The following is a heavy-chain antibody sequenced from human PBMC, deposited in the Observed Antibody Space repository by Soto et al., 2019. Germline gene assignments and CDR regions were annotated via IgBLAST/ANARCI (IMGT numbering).Heavy chain of an antibody. J-gene: IGHJ4*02. CDR1: GYTFTNFG. Sequence: QVQLVQSGAEVKKPGASVKVSCKASGYTFTNFGISWVRQAPGQGLEWMGWISAYNGNTNYAQKFQGRVTMTTDTSTSTPYMEERSLRLDDTAGDYCARAGTPIDYWGQGTLVTVSS. V-gene: IGHV1-18*01. CDR3: ARAGTPIDY. D-gene: IGHD3-10*01. CDR2: ISAYNGNT.